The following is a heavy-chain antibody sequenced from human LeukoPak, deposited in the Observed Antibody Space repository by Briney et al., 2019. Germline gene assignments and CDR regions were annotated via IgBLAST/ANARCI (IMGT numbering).Heavy chain of an antibody. Sequence: GESLRLSCAASGFTVSTNYMGWVRQAPGMGLEWVSVIYSGGSTKYADSVKGRFTISRDNSKNTLYLQMNSLRAEDTAVYYCAREASRDGYNDAFDIWGQGTMVTVSS. V-gene: IGHV3-53*01. J-gene: IGHJ3*02. CDR3: AREASRDGYNDAFDI. D-gene: IGHD5-24*01. CDR2: IYSGGST. CDR1: GFTVSTNY.